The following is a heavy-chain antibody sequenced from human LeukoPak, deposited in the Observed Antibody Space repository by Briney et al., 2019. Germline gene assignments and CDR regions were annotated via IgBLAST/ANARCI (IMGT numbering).Heavy chain of an antibody. CDR3: ARADPSLALGAFDI. CDR1: GGSISSYY. Sequence: SETLSLTCTVSGGSISSYYWSWIRQPPGKGLEWIGYIYYSGSTNYNPSLKSRVTISVDTSKNQFSLKLSSVTAADTAVYYCARADPSLALGAFDIWGQGTMVTVSS. J-gene: IGHJ3*02. CDR2: IYYSGST. D-gene: IGHD3-16*01. V-gene: IGHV4-59*01.